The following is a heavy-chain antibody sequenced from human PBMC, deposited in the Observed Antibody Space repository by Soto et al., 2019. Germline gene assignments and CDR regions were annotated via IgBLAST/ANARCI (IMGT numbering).Heavy chain of an antibody. CDR2: ISSSSSTI. Sequence: GGSLRLSCAASGFTFSSYSMNWVRQAPGKGLEWVSYISSSSSTIYYADSVKGRFTISRDNAKNSLYLQMNSLRAEDTAVYYCARRGDYGDYEFVDTWWFDPWGQGTLVTVSS. V-gene: IGHV3-48*01. CDR1: GFTFSSYS. D-gene: IGHD4-17*01. CDR3: ARRGDYGDYEFVDTWWFDP. J-gene: IGHJ5*02.